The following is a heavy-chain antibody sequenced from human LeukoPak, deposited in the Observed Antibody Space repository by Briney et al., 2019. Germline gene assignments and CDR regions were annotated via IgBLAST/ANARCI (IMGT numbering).Heavy chain of an antibody. D-gene: IGHD4-11*01. Sequence: GGSLRLSCAASGFTVSSNYMSWVRQAPGKGLEWVSVIYRGGSTYYADSVKGRFTISRDNSKNTLYLQLTSRRAEDTAVYYCARDVTTVTTKSYYYYYMDVWGKGTTVTVSS. V-gene: IGHV3-53*01. CDR1: GFTVSSNY. J-gene: IGHJ6*03. CDR3: ARDVTTVTTKSYYYYYMDV. CDR2: IYRGGST.